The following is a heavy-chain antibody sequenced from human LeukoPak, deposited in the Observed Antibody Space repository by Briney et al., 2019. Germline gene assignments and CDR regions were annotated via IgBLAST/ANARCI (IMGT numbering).Heavy chain of an antibody. V-gene: IGHV1-69*13. CDR2: IIPIFGTA. J-gene: IGHJ6*02. Sequence: ASVKVSCKASGGTFSSYAISWVRQAPGQGLEWMGGIIPIFGTANYAQKFQGRVTITADESTSTAYMELSSLRSEDTAVYYCARDGIAAAPKYYYYYGMDVWGQGTTVTVSS. D-gene: IGHD6-13*01. CDR3: ARDGIAAAPKYYYYYGMDV. CDR1: GGTFSSYA.